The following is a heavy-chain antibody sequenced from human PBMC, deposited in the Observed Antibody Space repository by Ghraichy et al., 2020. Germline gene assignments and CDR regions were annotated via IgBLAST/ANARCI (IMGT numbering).Heavy chain of an antibody. CDR3: ARGSYDSSGYYYSDFDY. CDR2: IYYSGST. Sequence: SETLSLTCTVSGGSVSSGSYYWSWIRQPPGKGLEWIGYIYYSGSTNYNPSLKSRVTISVDTSKNQFSLKLSSVTAADTAVYYCARGSYDSSGYYYSDFDYWGQGTLVTVSS. D-gene: IGHD3-22*01. V-gene: IGHV4-61*01. CDR1: GGSVSSGSYY. J-gene: IGHJ4*02.